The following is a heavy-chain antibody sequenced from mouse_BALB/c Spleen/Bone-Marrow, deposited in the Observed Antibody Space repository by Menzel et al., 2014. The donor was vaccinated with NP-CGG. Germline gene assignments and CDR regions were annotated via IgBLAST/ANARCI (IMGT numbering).Heavy chain of an antibody. V-gene: IGHV14-3*02. CDR3: ASYYYGRYFDV. J-gene: IGHJ1*01. CDR2: IDPANGNT. D-gene: IGHD1-1*01. Sequence: EVKLVESGAELVKPGASVKLSCTASGFNIEDTYMHWVKQRPEQGLEWIGRIDPANGNTKYDPKFQGKATITADTSSNTAYLQLSSLTSEDTAVYYCASYYYGRYFDVWGAGTTVTVSS. CDR1: GFNIEDTY.